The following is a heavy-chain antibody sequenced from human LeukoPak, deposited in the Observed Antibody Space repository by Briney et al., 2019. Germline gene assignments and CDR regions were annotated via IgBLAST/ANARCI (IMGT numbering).Heavy chain of an antibody. CDR1: GYSFTSYW. J-gene: IGHJ4*02. CDR3: ARRRKYMARGPGPSDY. CDR2: IYPGDSDT. D-gene: IGHD3-10*01. Sequence: PGESLKISCKGSGYSFTSYWIGWVRQMPGKGLEWMGIIYPGDSDTRYSPSFQGQVTISADKSISTAYLQWSSLKASDTAMYYCARRRKYMARGPGPSDYWGQGTLVTVSS. V-gene: IGHV5-51*01.